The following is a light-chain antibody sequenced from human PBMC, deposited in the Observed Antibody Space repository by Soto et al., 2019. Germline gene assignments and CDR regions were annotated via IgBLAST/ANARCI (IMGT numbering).Light chain of an antibody. J-gene: IGKJ1*01. CDR1: QSISSY. Sequence: DIQMTQSPSSLSASVGDRVTITCRASQSISSYLNWYQQKPGKAPKLLIYAASSLQSGVPSRFSGSGSGTEFTLTISSLQPDDSATYYCQQYKSRRTFGQGTKVDIK. CDR2: AAS. CDR3: QQYKSRRT. V-gene: IGKV1-39*01.